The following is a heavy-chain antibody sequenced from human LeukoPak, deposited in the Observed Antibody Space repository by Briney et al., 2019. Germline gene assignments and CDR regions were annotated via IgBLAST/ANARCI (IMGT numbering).Heavy chain of an antibody. CDR3: AGRCSSTSCYDIEFDY. Sequence: PGGSLRLSCAASGFTFSSYIMNWVRQAPGKGLEWVSSISSSSSYIYYADSVKGRFTISRDNAKNSLYLQMNSLRAEDTAVYYCAGRCSSTSCYDIEFDYWGQGTLVTVSS. D-gene: IGHD2-2*01. CDR1: GFTFSSYI. V-gene: IGHV3-21*01. J-gene: IGHJ4*02. CDR2: ISSSSSYI.